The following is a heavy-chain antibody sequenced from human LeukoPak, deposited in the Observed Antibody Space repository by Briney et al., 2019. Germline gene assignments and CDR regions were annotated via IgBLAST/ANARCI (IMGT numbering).Heavy chain of an antibody. V-gene: IGHV3-7*03. J-gene: IGHJ5*02. CDR1: EFIFSDYW. Sequence: GGSLRLSCVASEFIFSDYWMSWVRQAPGKGLGWVANIKQGGREEKYVSSVKGRFAISRDDAKSTLYLQMDSLSGDDTAVYYCARDNGGWFDTWGRGTLVTVSS. D-gene: IGHD3-10*01. CDR2: IKQGGREE. CDR3: ARDNGGWFDT.